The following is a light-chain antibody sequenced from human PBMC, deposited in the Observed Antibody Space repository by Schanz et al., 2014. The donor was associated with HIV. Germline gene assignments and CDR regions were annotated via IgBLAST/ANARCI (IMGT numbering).Light chain of an antibody. CDR3: QQYTPYSHT. Sequence: EIVLTQSPGTLSLSPGVRATLSCRASQSVSSSYLAWYQQKPGQAPRLLIHGASTRATGIPARFSGSGSGTEFTLTISSLQPDDFATYYCQQYTPYSHTFGQGTTLEI. J-gene: IGKJ2*01. V-gene: IGKV3-20*01. CDR2: GAS. CDR1: QSVSSSY.